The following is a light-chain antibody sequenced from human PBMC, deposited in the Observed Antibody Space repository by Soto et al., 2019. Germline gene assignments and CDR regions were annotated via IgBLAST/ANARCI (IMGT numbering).Light chain of an antibody. Sequence: ELVLTQSPATLSLSPVERATLSFRASQSVSNSLAWFQQKPGQAPSLLIYDASNRATGIPARFSGSGSGTDFTLTISRLEPEDFAVYYCQQRSDWITVGQGTRLEIK. CDR2: DAS. CDR1: QSVSNS. CDR3: QQRSDWIT. V-gene: IGKV3-11*01. J-gene: IGKJ5*01.